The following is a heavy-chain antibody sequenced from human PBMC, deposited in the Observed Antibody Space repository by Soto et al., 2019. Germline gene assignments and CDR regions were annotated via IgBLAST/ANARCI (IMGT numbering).Heavy chain of an antibody. D-gene: IGHD4-4*01. CDR3: ARGGYSNYLNWFTP. CDR1: GGSISSGDYY. J-gene: IGHJ5*02. CDR2: IYYSGST. Sequence: SETLSLTCTVSGGSISSGDYYWSWIRQPPGKGLEWIGYIYYSGSTYYNPSLKSRVTISVDTSKNQFSLKLSSVTAADTAVYYCARGGYSNYLNWFTPGGRGTRVAASS. V-gene: IGHV4-30-4*01.